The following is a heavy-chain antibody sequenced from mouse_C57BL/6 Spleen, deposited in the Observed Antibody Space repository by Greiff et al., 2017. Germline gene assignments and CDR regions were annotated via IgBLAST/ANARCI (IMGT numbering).Heavy chain of an antibody. J-gene: IGHJ4*01. D-gene: IGHD4-1*01. CDR2: INPSNGGT. Sequence: QVQLQQSGTELVKPGASVKLSCKASGSTFTSYWMHWVKQSPGQGLEWIGNINPSNGGTNYNEKFKSKATLTVDKSSSTAYMQLSSLTSEDAAVYYCASSWDNYAMDYWGQGTSVTVSS. CDR1: GSTFTSYW. CDR3: ASSWDNYAMDY. V-gene: IGHV1-53*01.